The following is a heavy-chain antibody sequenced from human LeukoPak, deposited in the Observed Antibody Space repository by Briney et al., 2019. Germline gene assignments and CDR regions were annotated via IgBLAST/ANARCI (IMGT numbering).Heavy chain of an antibody. CDR1: GGSISGYY. D-gene: IGHD3-3*01. CDR2: IYYSGST. Sequence: PSETLSLTCTVSGGSISGYYWSWIRQPPGKGLEWIGYIYYSGSTNYNPSLKSRVTISVDTSKNQFSLKLSSVTAADTAVYYCARVRRITIFGVAPRGWFDPWGQGTLVTVSS. V-gene: IGHV4-59*01. J-gene: IGHJ5*02. CDR3: ARVRRITIFGVAPRGWFDP.